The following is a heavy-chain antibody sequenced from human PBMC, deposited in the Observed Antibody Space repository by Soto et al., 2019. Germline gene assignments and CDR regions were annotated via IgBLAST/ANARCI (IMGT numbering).Heavy chain of an antibody. V-gene: IGHV2-5*04. CDR2: IYWNDDK. J-gene: IGHJ4*02. CDR3: VHRRGWAYYYEY. Sequence: QITLKESGPTLVKPTQTLTLTCTFSGFSLSTSAVGVGWIRQPPGKALEWLALIYWNDDKRYRPYMRNRLTITKDTSKNQVVLTMTNMDPVDTGTYYCVHRRGWAYYYEYWGQGTLVTVSS. D-gene: IGHD6-19*01. CDR1: GFSLSTSAVG.